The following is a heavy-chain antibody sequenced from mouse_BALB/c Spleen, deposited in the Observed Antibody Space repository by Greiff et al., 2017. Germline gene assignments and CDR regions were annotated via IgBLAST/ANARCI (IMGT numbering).Heavy chain of an antibody. CDR2: IWAGGST. V-gene: IGHV2-9*02. CDR3: ARDGYYGSSWVYFDY. Sequence: QVQLKESGPGLVAPSQSLSITCTVSGFSLTSYGVHWVRQPPGKGLEWPGVIWAGGSTNYNSALMSRLSISKDNSKSQVFLKMNRLQTDDTAMYYGARDGYYGSSWVYFDYWGQGTTLTVSS. CDR1: GFSLTSYG. J-gene: IGHJ2*01. D-gene: IGHD1-1*01.